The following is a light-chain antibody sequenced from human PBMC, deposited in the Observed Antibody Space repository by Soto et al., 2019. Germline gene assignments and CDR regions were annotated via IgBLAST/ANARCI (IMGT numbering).Light chain of an antibody. J-gene: IGLJ1*01. CDR2: NDN. Sequence: SALTQPPSVSGAPGQRVTISCTGSSSNIGAGYDVHWYQQLPGTAPKLLLYNDNNRPSGVPDRISGSKSGTSASLAITGLQAEDEADYYCQSYDSSLSGYVFGTGTKVTVL. V-gene: IGLV1-40*01. CDR3: QSYDSSLSGYV. CDR1: SSNIGAGYD.